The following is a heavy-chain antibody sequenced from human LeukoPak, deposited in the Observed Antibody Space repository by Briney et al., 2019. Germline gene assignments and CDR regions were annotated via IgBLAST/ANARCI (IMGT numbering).Heavy chain of an antibody. V-gene: IGHV4-59*01. CDR1: GGSISSYY. J-gene: IGHJ4*02. Sequence: PSETLSLTCTVSGGSISSYYWSWTRQPPGKGLEWIGYIYYSGSTNYNPSLKSRVTISVDTSKNQFSLKLSSVTAADTAVYYCARFYCSSTSCYTYYFDYWGQGTLVTVSS. D-gene: IGHD2-2*02. CDR3: ARFYCSSTSCYTYYFDY. CDR2: IYYSGST.